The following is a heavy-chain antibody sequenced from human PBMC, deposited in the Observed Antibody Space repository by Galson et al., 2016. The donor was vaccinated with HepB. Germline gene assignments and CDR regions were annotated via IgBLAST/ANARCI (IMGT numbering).Heavy chain of an antibody. CDR1: GYSFTTHW. J-gene: IGHJ2*01. CDR2: IYPGDSDT. CDR3: ARLGSRGGYTYWYFDL. D-gene: IGHD3-16*01. Sequence: QSGAEVKKPGESLKISCKGSGYSFTTHWIGWVRQMPGKGLEWMGIIYPGDSDTRYSPSFQGHVSISADTSLNTAYLQWSSLKASDTAMYYCARLGSRGGYTYWYFDLWGRGTLVTVSS. V-gene: IGHV5-51*01.